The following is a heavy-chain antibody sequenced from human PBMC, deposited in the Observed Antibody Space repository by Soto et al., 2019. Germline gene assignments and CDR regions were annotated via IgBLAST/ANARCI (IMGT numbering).Heavy chain of an antibody. D-gene: IGHD3-3*01. CDR3: ARAYDFWSGLGMDV. V-gene: IGHV4-59*01. Sequence: PSETLSLTCTFSGCSISSYYWSWIRQPPGKGLEWIGYIYYSGSTNYNPSLKSRVTISVDTSKNQFSLKLSSVTAADTAVYYCARAYDFWSGLGMDVWGQGTTVTVSS. CDR2: IYYSGST. J-gene: IGHJ6*02. CDR1: GCSISSYY.